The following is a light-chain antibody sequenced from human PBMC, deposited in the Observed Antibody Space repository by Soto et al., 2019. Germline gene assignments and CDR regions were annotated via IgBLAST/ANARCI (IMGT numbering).Light chain of an antibody. J-gene: IGKJ5*01. V-gene: IGKV3-11*01. CDR2: DAS. CDR1: QSIRSY. Sequence: EVVMTQSPATLSVSPGERATLSCRASQSIRSYLAWYQQKPGQAPRLFIYDASSRATGIPARFSGSGSGTDFTLTISSLEPEDFAVYYCQQRSKWPITFGQGTRLEIK. CDR3: QQRSKWPIT.